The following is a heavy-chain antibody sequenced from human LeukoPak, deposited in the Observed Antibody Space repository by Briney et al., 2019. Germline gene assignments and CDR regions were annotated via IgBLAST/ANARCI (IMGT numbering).Heavy chain of an antibody. V-gene: IGHV4-34*01. J-gene: IGHJ4*02. D-gene: IGHD3-22*01. Sequence: SETLSLTCAVYGGSFSGYYWSWIRQPPGKGLEWIGEINHSGSTNYNPSLKSRVTISVDTSKNQSSLKLSSVTAADTAVYYCARDYYDSSGYVLDYWGQGALVTVSS. CDR2: INHSGST. CDR3: ARDYYDSSGYVLDY. CDR1: GGSFSGYY.